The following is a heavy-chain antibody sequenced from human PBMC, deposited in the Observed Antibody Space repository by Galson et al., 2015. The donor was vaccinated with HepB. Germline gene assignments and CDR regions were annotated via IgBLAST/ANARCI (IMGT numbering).Heavy chain of an antibody. Sequence: SLRLSCAASGFTFSIYAMHWVRQAPGKGLEWVAGITYDGSNKYYADSVKGRFTISRDNSKNTPYLQMNSRGVEDTAVYYCAGGPHGFLYYNWFDPWGQGALVTVSS. CDR1: GFTFSIYA. J-gene: IGHJ5*02. V-gene: IGHV3-30*04. D-gene: IGHD3-10*01. CDR3: AGGPHGFLYYNWFDP. CDR2: ITYDGSNK.